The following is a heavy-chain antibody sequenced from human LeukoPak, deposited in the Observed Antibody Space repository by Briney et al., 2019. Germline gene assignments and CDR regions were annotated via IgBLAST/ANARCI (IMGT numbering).Heavy chain of an antibody. J-gene: IGHJ6*03. CDR2: IYYSGST. D-gene: IGHD2-2*02. Sequence: SETLSLTCTVSGGSISSSSYYWGWIRQPPGKGLEWIGSIYYSGSTYYNPSLKSRVTISVDTSKNQFSLKLSSVTAADTAVYYCARHFVYTENCEESSNYYYYMDVWGKGTTVTVSS. CDR1: GGSISSSSYY. V-gene: IGHV4-39*01. CDR3: ARHFVYTENCEESSNYYYYMDV.